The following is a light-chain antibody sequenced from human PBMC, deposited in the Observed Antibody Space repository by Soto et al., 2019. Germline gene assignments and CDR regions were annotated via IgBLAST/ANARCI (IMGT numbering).Light chain of an antibody. CDR1: SSDVGSYNL. J-gene: IGLJ1*01. Sequence: QSALTQPASVSGSPGQSITISCTGTSSDVGSYNLVSWYQQYPGKAPKLMIYEVSKRPSGVPNRFSGSKSGNTASLTISGLQAEDEADYYCCSYAGRSTPYVFGTGTKLTVL. CDR3: CSYAGRSTPYV. CDR2: EVS. V-gene: IGLV2-23*02.